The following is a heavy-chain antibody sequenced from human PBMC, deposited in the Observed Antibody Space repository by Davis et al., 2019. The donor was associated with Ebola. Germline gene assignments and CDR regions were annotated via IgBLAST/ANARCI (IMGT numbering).Heavy chain of an antibody. J-gene: IGHJ4*02. Sequence: GESLKISCAASGFTFSSYGMHWVRQAPGKGLEWVAVISYDGSNKYYADSVKGRFTISRDNSKNTLYLQMNSLRAEDTAVYYCAKSSGSGSFDYWGQGTLVTVSS. CDR2: ISYDGSNK. CDR1: GFTFSSYG. D-gene: IGHD3-22*01. CDR3: AKSSGSGSFDY. V-gene: IGHV3-30*18.